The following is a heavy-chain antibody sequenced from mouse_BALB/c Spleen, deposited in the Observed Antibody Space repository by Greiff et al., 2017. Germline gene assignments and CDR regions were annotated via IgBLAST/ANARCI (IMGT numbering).Heavy chain of an antibody. Sequence: EVQRVESGPVLVKPGASVKIPCKASGYTFTDYNMDWVKQSHGKSLEWIGDINPNNGGTIYNQKFKGKATLTVDKSSSTAYMELRSLTSEDTAVYYCARMYWYFDVWGAGTTVTVSS. CDR3: ARMYWYFDV. J-gene: IGHJ1*01. V-gene: IGHV1-18*01. CDR2: INPNNGGT. CDR1: GYTFTDYN.